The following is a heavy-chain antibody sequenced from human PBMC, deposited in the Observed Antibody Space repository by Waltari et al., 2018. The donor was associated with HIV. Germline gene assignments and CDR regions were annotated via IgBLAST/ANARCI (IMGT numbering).Heavy chain of an antibody. D-gene: IGHD2-21*01. CDR3: AHRGIVVIGFDP. V-gene: IGHV2-5*01. Sequence: QITLMESGPTLVKPTQTLTLTCTFSGFSLSTSGVGVGWLRQPPGKALEWLALIYWKDDKRYSPSLKSRLSITKDTSKNQVVLTMTSMDPVDTATYFCAHRGIVVIGFDPWGQGTLVTVSS. J-gene: IGHJ5*02. CDR1: GFSLSTSGVG. CDR2: IYWKDDK.